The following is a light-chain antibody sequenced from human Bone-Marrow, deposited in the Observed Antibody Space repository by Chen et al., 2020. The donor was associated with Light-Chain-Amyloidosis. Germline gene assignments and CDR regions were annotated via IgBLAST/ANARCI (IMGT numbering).Light chain of an antibody. V-gene: IGLV3-21*02. CDR2: DDS. CDR1: NIGSTS. CDR3: QVWDRSSDRPV. J-gene: IGLJ3*02. Sequence: SSLLTQPSSLSVAPGQTATIACGGNNIGSTSVHWYQQTPGQAPLLVVYDDSDRPSGIPERLSGSNSGNTATLTISRVEAGDEADYYCQVWDRSSDRPVFGGGTKLTVL.